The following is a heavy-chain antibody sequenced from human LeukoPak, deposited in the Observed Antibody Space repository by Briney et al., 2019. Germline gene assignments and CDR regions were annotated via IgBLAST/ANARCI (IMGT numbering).Heavy chain of an antibody. D-gene: IGHD3-9*01. CDR1: GGSISSSSYY. CDR3: VLTGYWHSYYYMDV. Sequence: SGTLSLTCAVSGGSISSSSYYWGWIRQPPGKGLEWIGRIYTSGSTNYNPSLKSRVTISLDTSKNQFSLKLSSVTAADTAVYYCVLTGYWHSYYYMDVWGKGTTATISS. V-gene: IGHV4-61*02. J-gene: IGHJ6*03. CDR2: IYTSGST.